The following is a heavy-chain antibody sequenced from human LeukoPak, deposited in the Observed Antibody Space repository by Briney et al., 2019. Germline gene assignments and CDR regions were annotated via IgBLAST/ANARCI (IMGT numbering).Heavy chain of an antibody. CDR1: GGSFSGYY. CDR3: ARSRVVRYYYYGMDV. J-gene: IGHJ6*02. Sequence: PSETLSLTCAVYGGSFSGYYWSWIRQPPGKGLEWIGEIYHSGSTNYNPSLKSRVTISVDKSKNQFSLKLSSVTAADTAVYYCARSRVVRYYYYGMDVWGQGTTVTVSS. CDR2: IYHSGST. V-gene: IGHV4-34*01. D-gene: IGHD3-10*01.